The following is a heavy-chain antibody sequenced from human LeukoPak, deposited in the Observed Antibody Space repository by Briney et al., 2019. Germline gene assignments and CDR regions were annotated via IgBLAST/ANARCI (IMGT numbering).Heavy chain of an antibody. D-gene: IGHD4-11*01. CDR3: ARRYSNYFFDY. J-gene: IGHJ4*02. Sequence: PPETLSLTCGVSGYSITSGYYWAWIRQPPGKGLEWIGNIYQSGSTYYNPSFKSRVTISVDTSKNQFSLKLSSVTAADTAVYYCARRYSNYFFDYWGQGTLVTVSS. CDR2: IYQSGST. V-gene: IGHV4-38-2*01. CDR1: GYSITSGYY.